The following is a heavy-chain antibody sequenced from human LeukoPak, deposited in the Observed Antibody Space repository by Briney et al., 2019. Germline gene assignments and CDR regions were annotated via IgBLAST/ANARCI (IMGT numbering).Heavy chain of an antibody. Sequence: SETLSLTCTVSGASISSSSYYWGWIRQPPGKGLEWIGSIYYTGTTFYNPSLKSRVTISIDTSKNQFSLKLNSMTAADTAVYYCARLGIAVAHPNFDYWGQGTPVTVSS. CDR2: IYYTGTT. D-gene: IGHD6-19*01. J-gene: IGHJ4*02. CDR3: ARLGIAVAHPNFDY. CDR1: GASISSSSYY. V-gene: IGHV4-39*01.